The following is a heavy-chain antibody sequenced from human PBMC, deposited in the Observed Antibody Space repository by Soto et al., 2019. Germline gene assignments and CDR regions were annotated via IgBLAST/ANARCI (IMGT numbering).Heavy chain of an antibody. Sequence: PGESLKISCKASGNTFASYWIGWVRQMPGIGLEWMGIIYPVDSDTRYNPSFQGQVTISADQSITTAYLQWSSLRASDTAIYYCASGSRDCSGGSCYSHWGQGTLVTVSS. CDR1: GNTFASYW. CDR3: ASGSRDCSGGSCYSH. J-gene: IGHJ4*02. D-gene: IGHD2-15*01. V-gene: IGHV5-51*01. CDR2: IYPVDSDT.